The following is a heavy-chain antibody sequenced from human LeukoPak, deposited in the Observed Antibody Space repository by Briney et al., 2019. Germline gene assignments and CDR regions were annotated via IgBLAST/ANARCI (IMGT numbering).Heavy chain of an antibody. V-gene: IGHV4-39*01. CDR2: IYYSGST. D-gene: IGHD2-8*01. J-gene: IGHJ4*02. CDR3: ARLLNAVYASDY. CDR1: GGSISSSSYY. Sequence: SETLSLTCTVSGGSISSSSYYWGWIRQPPGKGLEWIGSIYYSGSTYHNPSLKSRVTISVDTSKNQFSLKLSSVTAADTAVYYCARLLNAVYASDYWGQGTLVTVSS.